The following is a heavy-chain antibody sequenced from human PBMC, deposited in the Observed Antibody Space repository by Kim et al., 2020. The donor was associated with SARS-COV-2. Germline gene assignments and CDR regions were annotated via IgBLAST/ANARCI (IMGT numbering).Heavy chain of an antibody. CDR2: INAGNGNT. V-gene: IGHV1-3*01. CDR3: AREGYTGTYDY. D-gene: IGHD1-26*01. J-gene: IGHJ4*02. Sequence: ASVKVSCKASGYTFSTFVMNWVRQAPGQRLEWMGWINAGNGNTRYSQKFQGRVTITRDTSASTAYMELSSLRSEDTAVYYCAREGYTGTYDYWGQGTLVT. CDR1: GYTFSTFV.